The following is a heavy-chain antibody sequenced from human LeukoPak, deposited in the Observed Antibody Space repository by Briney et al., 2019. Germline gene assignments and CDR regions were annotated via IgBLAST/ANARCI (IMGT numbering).Heavy chain of an antibody. D-gene: IGHD3-10*01. V-gene: IGHV3-66*01. CDR3: ARDLIHGSGSYYDY. J-gene: IGHJ4*02. CDR1: GSTVSSNY. Sequence: GGSLRLSCAASGSTVSSNYMSWVRQAPGKGLEWVSVIYSGGSTYYADSVKGRFTISRVNSKNTLYLQMNSLRAEDTAVYYCARDLIHGSGSYYDYWGQGTLVTVSS. CDR2: IYSGGST.